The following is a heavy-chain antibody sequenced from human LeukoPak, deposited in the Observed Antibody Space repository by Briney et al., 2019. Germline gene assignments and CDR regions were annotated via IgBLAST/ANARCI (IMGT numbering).Heavy chain of an antibody. Sequence: GGSLRLSCAASGFTFSGSAMHWVRQAPGRGLEWVSSISGSAATTYYADSVKDRFTISRDNSKNTLYLQMNSLRDEDTAVYYCGRGRLYGSGTYYVFDYWGRGTLVTVSS. D-gene: IGHD3-10*01. J-gene: IGHJ4*02. V-gene: IGHV3-23*01. CDR1: GFTFSGSA. CDR3: GRGRLYGSGTYYVFDY. CDR2: ISGSAATT.